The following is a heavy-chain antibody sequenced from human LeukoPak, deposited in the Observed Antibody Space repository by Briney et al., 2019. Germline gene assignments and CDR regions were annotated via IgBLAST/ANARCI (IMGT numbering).Heavy chain of an antibody. J-gene: IGHJ5*02. CDR2: FDPEDGET. V-gene: IGHV1-24*01. Sequence: ASVKVSCKVSGYTLTELSMHWVRQAPGKGREWMGGFDPEDGETIYAQKFQGRVTMTEDTSTDTAYMELSSLRSEDTAVYYCATDLSPEMTTVTTSWFDPWGQGTLVTVSS. CDR3: ATDLSPEMTTVTTSWFDP. D-gene: IGHD4-17*01. CDR1: GYTLTELS.